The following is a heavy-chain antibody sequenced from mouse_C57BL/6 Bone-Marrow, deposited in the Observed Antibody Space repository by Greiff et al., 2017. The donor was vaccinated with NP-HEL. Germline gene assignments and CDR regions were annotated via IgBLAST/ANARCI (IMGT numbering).Heavy chain of an antibody. D-gene: IGHD1-1*01. CDR2: IRLKSDNYAT. V-gene: IGHV6-3*01. CDR1: GFTFSNYW. Sequence: EVKLMESGGGLVQPGGSMKLSCVASGFTFSNYWMNWVRQSPEKGLEWVAQIRLKSDNYATHYAESVKGRFTISRDDSKSSVYLQMNNLRAEDTGIYYCTRYGRGYFDVWGTGTTVTVSS. J-gene: IGHJ1*03. CDR3: TRYGRGYFDV.